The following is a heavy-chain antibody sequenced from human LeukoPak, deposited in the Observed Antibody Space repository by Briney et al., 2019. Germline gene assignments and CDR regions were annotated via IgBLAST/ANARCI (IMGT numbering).Heavy chain of an antibody. D-gene: IGHD6-19*01. CDR2: IYYSGST. CDR3: AREGYSSGWYGSLGY. Sequence: SETLSLTCTVSGGSISSYYWSWIRQPPGKGLEWIGYIYYSGSTNYNPSLKSRVTIPVDTSKNQFSLKLSSVTAADTAVYYCAREGYSSGWYGSLGYWGQGTLVTVSS. CDR1: GGSISSYY. J-gene: IGHJ4*02. V-gene: IGHV4-59*01.